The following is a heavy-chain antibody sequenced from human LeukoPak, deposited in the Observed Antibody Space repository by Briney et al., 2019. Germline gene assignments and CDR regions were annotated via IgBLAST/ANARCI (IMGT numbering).Heavy chain of an antibody. CDR2: SGSGGGT. CDR1: GFTFSTYA. CDR3: AQHNSGIGFDP. J-gene: IGHJ5*02. D-gene: IGHD6-19*01. Sequence: GGSLRLSCAASGFTFSTYAMSWVRQAPGKGLEWVSASGSGGGTYYADSVKGRFTISRDNSKNTLYLQMNSLRAEDTAVYYCAQHNSGIGFDPWGQGTLVTVSS. V-gene: IGHV3-23*01.